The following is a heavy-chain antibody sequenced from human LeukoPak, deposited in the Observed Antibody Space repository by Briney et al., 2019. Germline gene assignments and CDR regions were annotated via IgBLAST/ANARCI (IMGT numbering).Heavy chain of an antibody. Sequence: SETLSLTCTVSNDSISSGDYYWNWIRQPPGKGLEWIGYIFHRGGTSYNPSLKSRILFSVDTSQNQFSLKLNSVTAADTAVYYCARDVEWLRSGSPSYYYYYMDVWGKGTTVTVSS. CDR2: IFHRGGT. CDR3: ARDVEWLRSGSPSYYYYYMDV. J-gene: IGHJ6*03. V-gene: IGHV4-30-4*01. D-gene: IGHD5-12*01. CDR1: NDSISSGDYY.